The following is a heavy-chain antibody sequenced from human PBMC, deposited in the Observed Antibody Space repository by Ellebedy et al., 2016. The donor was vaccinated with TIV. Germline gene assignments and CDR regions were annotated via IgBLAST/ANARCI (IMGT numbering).Heavy chain of an antibody. J-gene: IGHJ6*02. CDR2: LYQTGST. CDR3: ARFRSGIVVAPAHYGMDV. V-gene: IGHV4-39*01. D-gene: IGHD2-2*01. CDR1: GAFITIKSYY. Sequence: SETLSLTXDVSGAFITIKSYYWGWTRQPPGKGLEWIGALYQTGSTYFNPSLKSRVTLSIDTSKNQFSLRLSSVTAADTAVYYCARFRSGIVVAPAHYGMDVWGQGTTVTVSS.